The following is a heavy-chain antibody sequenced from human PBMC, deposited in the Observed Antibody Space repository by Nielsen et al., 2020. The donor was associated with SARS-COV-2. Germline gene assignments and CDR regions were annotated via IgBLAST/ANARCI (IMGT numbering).Heavy chain of an antibody. J-gene: IGHJ5*02. CDR3: TRDQWGLFGP. Sequence: SETLSLTCSISYGSITNNNWWSWVRQSPGKGLEWIGEIYHSGSTNYNPSLRSRVTISIDKSKNHFSLTLSSVTAADTAVYYCTRDQWGLFGPWGQGTLVTVSS. D-gene: IGHD1-26*01. CDR2: IYHSGST. CDR1: YGSITNNNW. V-gene: IGHV4-4*02.